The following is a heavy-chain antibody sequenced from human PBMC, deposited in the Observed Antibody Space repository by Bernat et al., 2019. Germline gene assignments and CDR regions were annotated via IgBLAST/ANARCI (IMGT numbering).Heavy chain of an antibody. Sequence: EVQLVESGGGLVQPGGSLRLSCAASGFTFSSYAMSWVRQAPGKGLEWVSAISGSGGSTYYADSVKGRFTISRDNSKNTLYLQMRSLSAENTAVYYCARESGSNGPLDYWGQGTLVTVSS. CDR1: GFTFSSYA. D-gene: IGHD1-26*01. J-gene: IGHJ4*02. V-gene: IGHV3-23*04. CDR2: ISGSGGST. CDR3: ARESGSNGPLDY.